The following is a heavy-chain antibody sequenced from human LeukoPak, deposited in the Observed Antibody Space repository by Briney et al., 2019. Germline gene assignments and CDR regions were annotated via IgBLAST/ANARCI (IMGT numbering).Heavy chain of an antibody. CDR1: GFTFSSYA. D-gene: IGHD3-3*01. Sequence: GGSLRLSCAGSGFTFSSYAMNWVRQAPGKGLEWVSAISGSGGSTYYADSVKGRFTISRDNSKNTLYLQMNSLRAEDTAVYYCAKERFLEWLSDYWGQGTLVTVSS. J-gene: IGHJ4*02. CDR2: ISGSGGST. V-gene: IGHV3-23*01. CDR3: AKERFLEWLSDY.